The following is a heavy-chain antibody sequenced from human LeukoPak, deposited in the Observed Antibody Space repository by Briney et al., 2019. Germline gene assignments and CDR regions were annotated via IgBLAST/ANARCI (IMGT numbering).Heavy chain of an antibody. Sequence: GGSLRLSCAASGFTFSSYAMSWVRQAPGKGLEWVSTISGSGGSTYYADSVKGRFTISRDISKNTLFLQMNSLRADDTAVYYCAKAKYSSSSDLLDYWGQGTLVTVS. D-gene: IGHD6-6*01. CDR2: ISGSGGST. CDR3: AKAKYSSSSDLLDY. V-gene: IGHV3-23*01. J-gene: IGHJ4*02. CDR1: GFTFSSYA.